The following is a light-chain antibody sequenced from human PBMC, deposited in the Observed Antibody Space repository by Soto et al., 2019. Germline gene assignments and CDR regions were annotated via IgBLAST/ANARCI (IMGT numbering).Light chain of an antibody. CDR3: QQYHSPPLT. J-gene: IGKJ1*01. V-gene: IGKV4-1*01. Sequence: DIVMTQSPDSLAVSLGERATINCKSSQSVLFASKNYLAWYQQKPGQAPRLLIYWASTRESRVPDRFSGSGSGTDFTLIISSLQAEDVAVYFCQQYHSPPLTFGQGTKVDIK. CDR1: QSVLFASKNY. CDR2: WAS.